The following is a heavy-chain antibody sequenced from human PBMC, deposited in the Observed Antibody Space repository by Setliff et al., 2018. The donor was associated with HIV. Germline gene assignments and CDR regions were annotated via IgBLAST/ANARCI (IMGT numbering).Heavy chain of an antibody. V-gene: IGHV1-18*01. J-gene: IGHJ4*02. Sequence: WASVKVSCKASGYTFISYGVSWVRQAPGQGLEWMGWISVKNGNTNYAQKFQGRVTMTTDTSTSTAYMELRSLGSDDTAVYYCARIVALNGYPSDYWGQGTLVTVSS. CDR3: ARIVALNGYPSDY. D-gene: IGHD2-8*01. CDR1: GYTFISYG. CDR2: ISVKNGNT.